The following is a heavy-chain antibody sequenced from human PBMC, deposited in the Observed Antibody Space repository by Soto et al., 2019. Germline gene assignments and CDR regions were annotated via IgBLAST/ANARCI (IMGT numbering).Heavy chain of an antibody. J-gene: IGHJ4*02. Sequence: EVQLLESGGGLVQPGGSLRLSCAASGFTFSSYAMSWVRQAPGKGLEWVSAISGSGGSTYYADSVKGRFTISRDNSKNTRYLQINSLRAEDTAVYYCAKPTLAYDILTGYYIYWGQGTLVTVSS. D-gene: IGHD3-9*01. V-gene: IGHV3-23*01. CDR2: ISGSGGST. CDR3: AKPTLAYDILTGYYIY. CDR1: GFTFSSYA.